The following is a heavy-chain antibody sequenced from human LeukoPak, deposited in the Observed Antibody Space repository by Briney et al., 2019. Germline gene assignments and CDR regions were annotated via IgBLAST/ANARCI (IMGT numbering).Heavy chain of an antibody. CDR2: IYSGGST. Sequence: PGGSLRLSCAASGFTVSSNYMSWVRQAPGKGLEWVSVIYSGGSTYYADSVKGRFTISRDNPKNTLYLQMNSLRAEDTAVYYCARVLKGSKSFDYWGQGTLVTVSS. CDR1: GFTVSSNY. CDR3: ARVLKGSKSFDY. D-gene: IGHD3-10*01. J-gene: IGHJ4*02. V-gene: IGHV3-53*01.